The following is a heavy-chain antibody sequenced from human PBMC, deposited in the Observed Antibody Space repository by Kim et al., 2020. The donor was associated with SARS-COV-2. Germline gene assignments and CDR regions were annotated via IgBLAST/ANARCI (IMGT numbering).Heavy chain of an antibody. CDR1: GFTFSSHW. D-gene: IGHD6-19*01. J-gene: IGHJ4*02. CDR3: ARRQFTSGWYYFDY. CDR2: INSDGSTT. Sequence: GGSLRLSCAASGFTFSSHWIHWVRQAPGKGLLWVSRINSDGSTTSYGDSVKGRFTISRDNAKNTLYLQMNSLRAEDTAVYYCARRQFTSGWYYFDYWGQGTLVTVSS. V-gene: IGHV3-74*01.